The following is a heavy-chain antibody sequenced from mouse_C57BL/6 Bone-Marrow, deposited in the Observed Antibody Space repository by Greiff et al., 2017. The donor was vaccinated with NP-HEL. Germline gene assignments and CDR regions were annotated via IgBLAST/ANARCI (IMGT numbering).Heavy chain of an antibody. CDR2: ISNGGGST. Sequence: EVHLVESGGGLVQPGGSLKLSCAASGFTFSDYYMYWVRQTPEKRLEWVAYISNGGGSTYYPDTVKGRFTISRDNAKNTLYLQMSRLKSEDTAMYYCARHRGWLLRRGAMDYWGQGTSVTVSS. CDR3: ARHRGWLLRRGAMDY. D-gene: IGHD2-3*01. CDR1: GFTFSDYY. J-gene: IGHJ4*01. V-gene: IGHV5-12*01.